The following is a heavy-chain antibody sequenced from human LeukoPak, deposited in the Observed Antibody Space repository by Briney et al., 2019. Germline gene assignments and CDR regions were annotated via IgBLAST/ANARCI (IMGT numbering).Heavy chain of an antibody. CDR2: ISSSGSTI. CDR1: GFTFSSYE. CDR3: ASGGSYYPCDY. D-gene: IGHD3-10*01. V-gene: IGHV3-48*03. Sequence: GGSLRLSCAASGFTFSSYEMNWVRQAPGKGLEWVSYISSSGSTIYYADSVKGRFTISRDNAKNSLYLQMNGLRAEDTAVYYCASGGSYYPCDYWGKGTLVTVST. J-gene: IGHJ4*02.